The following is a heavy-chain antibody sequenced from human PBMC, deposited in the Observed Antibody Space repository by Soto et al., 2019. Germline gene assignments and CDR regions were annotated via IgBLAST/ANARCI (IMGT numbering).Heavy chain of an antibody. CDR3: ARTAAAGKYYYGVDV. CDR1: GYRCTSYW. Sequence: RGKSRKISCKGAGYRCTSYWIGWVRQMPGKGLEWMGIIYPGDSDTRYSPSFQGQVTIPADKSISTAYLQWSSLKASDTAIYYCARTAAAGKYYYGVDVWGQGTTVTVSS. CDR2: IYPGDSDT. D-gene: IGHD6-13*01. V-gene: IGHV5-51*01. J-gene: IGHJ6*02.